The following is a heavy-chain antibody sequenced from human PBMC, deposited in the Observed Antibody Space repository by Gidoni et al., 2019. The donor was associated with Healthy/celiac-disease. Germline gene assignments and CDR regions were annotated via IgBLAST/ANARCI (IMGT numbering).Heavy chain of an antibody. CDR1: GFTFSSYA. CDR2: ISSSGGST. J-gene: IGHJ3*02. D-gene: IGHD3-22*01. V-gene: IGHV3-23*01. CDR3: AKVSVVIHAFDI. Sequence: EVQLLESGGGLVQPGGSLRLSCAAFGFTFSSYAMSWVRPAPGKGLEWVSAISSSGGSTYYADSVKGRFTISRNNSKNTLYLQMNRLRAEDTAVYYCAKVSVVIHAFDIWGQGTMVTVSS.